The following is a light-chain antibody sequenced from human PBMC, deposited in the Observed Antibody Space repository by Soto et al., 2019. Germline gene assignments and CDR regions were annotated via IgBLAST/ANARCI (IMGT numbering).Light chain of an antibody. Sequence: DIQMTQSPSTLSASVADRVTITCRASQSISSWLAWYQQKPGKAPKLLIYDASSLESGVPSRFSGSGSGTEFTLTISSLQPDDFATYYCQQYNSYSSWTFGQGTKVEIK. V-gene: IGKV1-5*01. CDR3: QQYNSYSSWT. CDR2: DAS. CDR1: QSISSW. J-gene: IGKJ1*01.